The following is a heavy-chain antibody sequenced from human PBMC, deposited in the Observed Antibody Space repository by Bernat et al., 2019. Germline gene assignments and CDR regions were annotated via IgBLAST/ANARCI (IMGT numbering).Heavy chain of an antibody. Sequence: EVQLVESGGGLVKPGGSLRLSCAASGFTFSSYSMNWVRQAPGKGLEWVSSISSSSSYIYYADSVKGRFTISRDNAKNSLYPQMNSLRAEDTAVYYCARDYDSSGYYFDYWGQGTLVTVSS. J-gene: IGHJ4*02. V-gene: IGHV3-21*01. CDR1: GFTFSSYS. D-gene: IGHD3-22*01. CDR2: ISSSSSYI. CDR3: ARDYDSSGYYFDY.